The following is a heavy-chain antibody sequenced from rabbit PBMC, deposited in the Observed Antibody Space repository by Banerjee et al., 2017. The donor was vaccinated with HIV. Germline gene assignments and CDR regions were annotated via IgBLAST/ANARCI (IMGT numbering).Heavy chain of an antibody. CDR2: IDAGYRAKT. J-gene: IGHJ4*01. CDR1: GFSVSSSYW. V-gene: IGHV1S40*01. Sequence: QSLEESGGDLVKPGASLTLTCTASGFSVSSSYWICWVRQAPGKGLEWIACIDAGYRAKTYYASWAKGRFTVSKTSSTTVTLQMTSLTAADTATYFCARGVSTSGRGYGLWGPGTLVTVS. D-gene: IGHD4-1*01. CDR3: ARGVSTSGRGYGL.